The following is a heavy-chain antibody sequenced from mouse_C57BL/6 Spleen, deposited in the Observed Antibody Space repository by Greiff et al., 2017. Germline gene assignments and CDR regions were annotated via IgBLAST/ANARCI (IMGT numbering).Heavy chain of an antibody. CDR2: IYPGSGNT. Sequence: QVQLKESGAELARPGASVKLSCKASGYTFTDYYINWVKQRPGQGLVWIARIYPGSGNTYYNEKFKGKATLTAEKSSSTAYMQLSSLTSEDSAVYFGARAGYDYAFDYWGQGTTRTVSS. D-gene: IGHD2-4*01. J-gene: IGHJ2*01. CDR1: GYTFTDYY. V-gene: IGHV1-76*01. CDR3: ARAGYDYAFDY.